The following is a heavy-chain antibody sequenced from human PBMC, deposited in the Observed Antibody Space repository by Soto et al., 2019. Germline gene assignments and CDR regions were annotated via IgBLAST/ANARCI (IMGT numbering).Heavy chain of an antibody. CDR2: IYWDDDT. D-gene: IGHD1-1*01. CDR1: GFSLSTSGVG. V-gene: IGHV2-5*02. Sequence: QITLKESGPTQVKPTQTLTLTCTISGFSLSTSGVGVGWIRQPPGKALEWLALIYWDDDTRYSPSLNSRLTXTXHXXKHQVVLTITNMDPVDTATYYCARTYHTTGTTFDYWGQGTLVTVSS. CDR3: ARTYHTTGTTFDY. J-gene: IGHJ4*02.